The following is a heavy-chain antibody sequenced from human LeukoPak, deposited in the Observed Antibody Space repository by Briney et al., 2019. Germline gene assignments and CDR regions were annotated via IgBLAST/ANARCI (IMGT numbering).Heavy chain of an antibody. CDR3: ARLTWKRYYFDY. J-gene: IGHJ4*02. CDR2: INPRNSET. Sequence: GESLKISCQASGYTFTNYWIGWVRQMPGKGPEWMGIINPRNSETKYSPSFQGQVTISADKSISTAYLQWSSLKASDSAIYYCARLTWKRYYFDYWGQGTLVTVSS. CDR1: GYTFTNYW. D-gene: IGHD1-1*01. V-gene: IGHV5-51*01.